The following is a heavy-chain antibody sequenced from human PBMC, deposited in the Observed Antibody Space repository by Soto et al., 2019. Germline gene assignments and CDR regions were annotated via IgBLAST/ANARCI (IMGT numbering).Heavy chain of an antibody. CDR3: VKATRIQLWDKYNWFDP. CDR2: ISSNGGST. D-gene: IGHD5-18*01. Sequence: GGSLRLSCSASGFTFSSYAMHWVRQAPGKGLEYVSAISSNGGSTYYADSVKGRFTISRDNSKNTLYLQMSSLRAEDTAVYYCVKATRIQLWDKYNWFDPWGQGTLVTVSS. V-gene: IGHV3-64D*08. J-gene: IGHJ5*02. CDR1: GFTFSSYA.